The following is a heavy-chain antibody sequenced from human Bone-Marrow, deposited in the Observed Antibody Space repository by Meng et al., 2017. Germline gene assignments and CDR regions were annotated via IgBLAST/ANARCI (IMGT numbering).Heavy chain of an antibody. J-gene: IGHJ5*02. CDR1: GYTFTSYY. V-gene: IGHV1-46*01. Sequence: ASVKDSCKASGYTFTSYYMHWVRQAPGQGLEWMGIINPSGGSTSYAQKFQGRVTMTRDTSISTAYMELSRLRSDDTAVYYCARVARVVAAAGTGGWFDPWGQGTLVTVSS. CDR2: INPSGGST. D-gene: IGHD6-13*01. CDR3: ARVARVVAAAGTGGWFDP.